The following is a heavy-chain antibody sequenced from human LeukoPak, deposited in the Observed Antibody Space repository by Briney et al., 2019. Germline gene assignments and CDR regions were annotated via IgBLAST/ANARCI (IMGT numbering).Heavy chain of an antibody. V-gene: IGHV4-4*02. CDR1: GGSISSSNW. J-gene: IGHJ4*02. Sequence: SETLSLTCAVSGGSISSSNWWSWVRQPPGKGLEWIGSIYHSGSTYYNPSLKSRVTISVDTSKNQFSLKLSSVTAADTAVYYCAREAERGLLDYWGQGTLVTVSS. D-gene: IGHD2-21*01. CDR2: IYHSGST. CDR3: AREAERGLLDY.